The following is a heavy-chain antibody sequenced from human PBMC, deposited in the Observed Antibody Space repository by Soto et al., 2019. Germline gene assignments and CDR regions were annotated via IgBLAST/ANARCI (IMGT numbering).Heavy chain of an antibody. D-gene: IGHD4-17*01. CDR1: GFTFSTYA. CDR3: TKAPAGRTSGDDVDC. J-gene: IGHJ1*01. CDR2: VSASGLNT. Sequence: EVQLLESGGKLVQPGGSLTLSCAASGFTFSTYAMAWVRQAPGKGLEWVSGVSASGLNTDYADHVKGRFYISRDNSKNTVSLRGISPRAEVTAFSSVTKAPAGRTSGDDVDCWGHGTAVTLSS. V-gene: IGHV3-23*01.